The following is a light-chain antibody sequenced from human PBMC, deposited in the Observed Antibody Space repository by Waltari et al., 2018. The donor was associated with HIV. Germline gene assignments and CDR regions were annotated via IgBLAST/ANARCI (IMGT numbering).Light chain of an antibody. CDR2: EVN. CDR3: ASYRGLNNLGV. CDR1: DSDIGTYKL. J-gene: IGLJ1*01. Sequence: HSDLTQPPSASGSPGQSVTISCTGSDSDIGTYKLVSWYQHHPGKAPKLIIYEVNKRPSVVPDRVSGSKSGDTASLTVSGLQAEDEADYYCASYRGLNNLGVFGTGTKVTVL. V-gene: IGLV2-8*01.